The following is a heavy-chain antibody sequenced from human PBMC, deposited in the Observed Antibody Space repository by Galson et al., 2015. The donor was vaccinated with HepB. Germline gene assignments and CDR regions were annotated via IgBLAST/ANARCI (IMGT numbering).Heavy chain of an antibody. CDR3: ARGDGSIWYSY. Sequence: SLRLSCAASGFTFSSYWMHWVRQAPGKGLEWVSPIKQDGSNTYYGDSVKGRFTISRDNAKNSLDLQMNGLRADDTAVYYCARGDGSIWYSYWGQGILVTVSS. CDR1: GFTFSSYW. J-gene: IGHJ4*02. V-gene: IGHV3-7*03. D-gene: IGHD6-13*01. CDR2: IKQDGSNT.